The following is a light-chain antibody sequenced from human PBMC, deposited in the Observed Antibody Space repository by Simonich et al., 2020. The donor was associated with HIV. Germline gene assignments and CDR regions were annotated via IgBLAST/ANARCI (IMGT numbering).Light chain of an antibody. CDR1: QGIGSD. J-gene: IGKJ2*01. CDR3: QQFNNYPYT. Sequence: IQMTQSPSSLSASVGDRVPITCRASQGIGSDLAWYQQKPVKPPKLLIYDASSLESGVPSRFSGSGSGTDFTLTISSLQPEDFATYYCQQFNNYPYTFGQGTKLEIK. CDR2: DAS. V-gene: IGKV1D-13*01.